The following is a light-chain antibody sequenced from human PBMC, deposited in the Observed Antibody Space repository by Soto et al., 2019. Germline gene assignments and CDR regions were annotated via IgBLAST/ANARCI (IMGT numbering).Light chain of an antibody. J-gene: IGKJ5*01. CDR2: GAS. CDR3: QQYNNWPAIT. V-gene: IGKV3D-15*01. CDR1: QSVSSN. Sequence: EIVKTQSPATPFLSPGEKATLSCRASQSVSSNLAWYQQKPGQAPRLLIYGASIRATGIPARFSGSGSGTEFTLTISSLQSEDFAVYYCQQYNNWPAITFGQGTRLEIK.